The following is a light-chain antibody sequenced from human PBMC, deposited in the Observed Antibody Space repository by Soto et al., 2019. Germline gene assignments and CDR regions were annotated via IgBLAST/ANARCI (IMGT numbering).Light chain of an antibody. J-gene: IGKJ1*01. V-gene: IGKV1-5*01. CDR2: DAS. CDR1: QTISSW. Sequence: DIQMTQSPSTLPSCVGNIFTISCRASQTISSWFALYQQEPGKAPDLLIYDASRLAGGVPSRFSGSESGTEFTLTIGSLQPDDFATYFCQQYYNYSTFGQGTKVDIK. CDR3: QQYYNYST.